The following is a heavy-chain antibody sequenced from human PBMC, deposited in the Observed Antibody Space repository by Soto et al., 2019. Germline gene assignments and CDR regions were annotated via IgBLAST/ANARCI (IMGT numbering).Heavy chain of an antibody. CDR1: GGTFSSYA. D-gene: IGHD3-10*01. CDR3: ARVPMVRGAHDYYYYYGMDV. Sequence: QVQLVQSGAEVKKPGSSVKVSCKAPGGTFSSYAISWVRQAPGQGLEWMGGIIPIFGTANYAQKFQGRVTITADESTSTAYMELSSLRSEDTAGYYCARVPMVRGAHDYYYYYGMDVWGQGTTVTVSS. CDR2: IIPIFGTA. V-gene: IGHV1-69*12. J-gene: IGHJ6*02.